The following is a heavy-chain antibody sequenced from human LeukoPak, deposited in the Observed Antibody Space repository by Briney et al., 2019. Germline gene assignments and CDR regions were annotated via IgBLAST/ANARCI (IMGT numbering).Heavy chain of an antibody. D-gene: IGHD3-3*01. J-gene: IGHJ4*02. CDR2: ISGNDGAT. Sequence: ASVKVSCKASGYPFNTYGLSWVRQAPGQGLEWMGQISGNDGATKYAQRFQGRVTMTTDTATSTAYLELTSLTSDDTAVYYCARDVTDFWSGFDSWGQGTLVSVSP. CDR3: ARDVTDFWSGFDS. CDR1: GYPFNTYG. V-gene: IGHV1-18*04.